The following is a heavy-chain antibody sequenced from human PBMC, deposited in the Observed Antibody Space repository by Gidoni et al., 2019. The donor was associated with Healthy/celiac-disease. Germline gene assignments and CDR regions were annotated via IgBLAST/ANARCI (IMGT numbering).Heavy chain of an antibody. D-gene: IGHD1-26*01. CDR2: IYSGGST. J-gene: IGHJ3*02. CDR3: ASSGSYYSRAFDI. V-gene: IGHV3-53*01. Sequence: EVQLVESGGGLIQPGGSLRLACAASGFTVSSNYMSWVRQAPGKGLELVSVIYSGGSTYYADSVKGRFTISRDNSKNTLYLQMNSLRAEDTAVYYCASSGSYYSRAFDIWGQGTMVTVSS. CDR1: GFTVSSNY.